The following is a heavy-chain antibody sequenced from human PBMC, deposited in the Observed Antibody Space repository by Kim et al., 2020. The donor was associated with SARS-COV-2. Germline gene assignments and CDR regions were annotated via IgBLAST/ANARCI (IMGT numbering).Heavy chain of an antibody. V-gene: IGHV4-34*01. Sequence: SETLSLTCAVYGGSFSGYYWSWIRQPPGKGLEWIGEINHSGSTNYNPSLKSRVTISVDTSKNQFSLKLSSVTAADTAVYYCARAPGYYGKNWFDPWGQGTLVTVSS. CDR1: GGSFSGYY. CDR2: INHSGST. J-gene: IGHJ5*02. D-gene: IGHD3-9*01. CDR3: ARAPGYYGKNWFDP.